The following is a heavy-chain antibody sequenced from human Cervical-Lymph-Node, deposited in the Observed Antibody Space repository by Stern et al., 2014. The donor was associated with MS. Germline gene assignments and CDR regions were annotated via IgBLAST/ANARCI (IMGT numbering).Heavy chain of an antibody. J-gene: IGHJ4*02. CDR3: ARVDGYPYGYSDFDY. Sequence: VQLVESGGGLVQPGGSLRLSCATSGFTFSNYWMSWVRQAPGKGLEWVASIKQDGSEKYYVDSVKGRFTISRDNAKNSVFLQMNSLRAADTAVYFCARVDGYPYGYSDFDYWGQGTVVTVSS. CDR2: IKQDGSEK. D-gene: IGHD5-18*01. V-gene: IGHV3-7*01. CDR1: GFTFSNYW.